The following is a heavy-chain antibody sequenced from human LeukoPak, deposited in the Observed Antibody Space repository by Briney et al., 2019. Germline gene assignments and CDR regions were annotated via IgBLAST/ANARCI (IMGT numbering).Heavy chain of an antibody. CDR3: ARNTGSYWGGNWFDP. D-gene: IGHD1-26*01. Sequence: PSETLSLTCTVSGGSISSYYWSWIRQPPGKGLEWIGYIYYSGSTNYNPSLKSRVTISVDTSKNQFSLKLSSVTAADTAVYYCARNTGSYWGGNWFDPWGQGTLVTVSS. CDR1: GGSISSYY. CDR2: IYYSGST. V-gene: IGHV4-59*01. J-gene: IGHJ5*02.